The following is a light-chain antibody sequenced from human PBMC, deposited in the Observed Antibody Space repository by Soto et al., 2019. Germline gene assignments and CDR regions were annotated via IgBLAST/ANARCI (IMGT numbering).Light chain of an antibody. Sequence: IQMTQSPSSLSASVGDRVTITCRASQAIRNDLGWYQQKPGKAPNLLIFGASNLQVGVPVRFSASGSGTNFTLTISNLQPEDFASYYCLQDYTYPWTFGQGTKVDI. CDR2: GAS. CDR1: QAIRND. V-gene: IGKV1-6*01. CDR3: LQDYTYPWT. J-gene: IGKJ1*01.